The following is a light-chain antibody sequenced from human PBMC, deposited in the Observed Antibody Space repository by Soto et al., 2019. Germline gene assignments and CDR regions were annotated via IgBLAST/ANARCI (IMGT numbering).Light chain of an antibody. V-gene: IGLV1-40*01. CDR1: TTNIGAGYE. CDR2: GHN. J-gene: IGLJ2*01. Sequence: QSVLTQPPSVSGAPGQRVTISCTGSTTNIGAGYEVHWYQQRPGTGPKLLVSGHNIRPSGVPDRFYGSKSGTSASLAITGLQAEDEADYYCSSYAGSNKRVFGGGTKLTVL. CDR3: SSYAGSNKRV.